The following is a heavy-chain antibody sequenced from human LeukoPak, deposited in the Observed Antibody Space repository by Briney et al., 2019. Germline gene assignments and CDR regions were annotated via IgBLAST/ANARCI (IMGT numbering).Heavy chain of an antibody. D-gene: IGHD5-18*01. CDR3: ARDLTAGSFDY. Sequence: ASEKVSCKASVYTFTSYYMHWVRQAPRPGLEWMGLINPTGGSTGYAQKFQGRVTMTRDTSISTAYMELSRLSSDDTAVYYCARDLTAGSFDYWGQGTLVTVSS. J-gene: IGHJ4*02. CDR1: VYTFTSYY. V-gene: IGHV1-46*01. CDR2: INPTGGST.